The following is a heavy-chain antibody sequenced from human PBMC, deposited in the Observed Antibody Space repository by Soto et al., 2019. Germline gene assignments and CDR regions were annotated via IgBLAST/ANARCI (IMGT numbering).Heavy chain of an antibody. Sequence: QVQLVQSGAEVKKPGSSVKVSCKASGGTFSSYAISWVRQAPGQGLEWMGGIIPIFGTANYAQKFQGRVTITADESTSTAYMELSSLRSEDTAVYYCAGGPPCSGGSCYSPPDAFDIWGQGTMVTVSS. CDR2: IIPIFGTA. J-gene: IGHJ3*02. CDR3: AGGPPCSGGSCYSPPDAFDI. D-gene: IGHD2-15*01. V-gene: IGHV1-69*12. CDR1: GGTFSSYA.